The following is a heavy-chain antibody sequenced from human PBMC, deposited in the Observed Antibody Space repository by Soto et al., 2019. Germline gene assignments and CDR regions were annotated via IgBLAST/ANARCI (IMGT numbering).Heavy chain of an antibody. CDR3: TRAPLGIIVAPDF. CDR1: GYTFTNSD. V-gene: IGHV1-8*01. D-gene: IGHD3-22*01. Sequence: ASVPVSCTASGYTFTNSDIHCVRQAAGLGLKWMGWMNPGNNQHVYTLKFRDRVTVSTDTSISTTYMELSSLTSEDTAVYYCTRAPLGIIVAPDFWGQGTLITVSS. CDR2: MNPGNNQH. J-gene: IGHJ4*02.